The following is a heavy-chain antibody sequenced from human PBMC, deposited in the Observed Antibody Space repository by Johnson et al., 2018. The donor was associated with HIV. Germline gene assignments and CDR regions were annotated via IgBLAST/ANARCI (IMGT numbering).Heavy chain of an antibody. CDR2: ISYDGSNK. V-gene: IGHV3-30*18. CDR1: GFTFSNFG. D-gene: IGHD2-15*01. CDR3: AKAGQMVAATSAFDI. J-gene: IGHJ3*02. Sequence: VQLVESGGGVVQPGRSLRLSCATSGFTFSNFGMHWVRQAPGKGLEWVAVISYDGSNKYYADSVKCRFTISRDNSKNTLYLQMNSLRAEDTAVYYCAKAGQMVAATSAFDIWGQGTM.